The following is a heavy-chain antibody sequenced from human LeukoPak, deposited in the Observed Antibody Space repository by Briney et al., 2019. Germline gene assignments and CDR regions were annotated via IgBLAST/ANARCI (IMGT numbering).Heavy chain of an antibody. CDR3: ARGRITIFGQYYFDY. CDR2: VYYSGST. V-gene: IGHV4-39*01. CDR1: GGSISSSSYY. Sequence: SETLSLTCTVSGGSISSSSYYWGWIRQPPGKGLEWIGSVYYSGSTYYNPSLKSRVTISVDTSKNQFSLKLSSVTAADTAVYYCARGRITIFGQYYFDYWGQGTLVTVSS. D-gene: IGHD3-3*01. J-gene: IGHJ4*02.